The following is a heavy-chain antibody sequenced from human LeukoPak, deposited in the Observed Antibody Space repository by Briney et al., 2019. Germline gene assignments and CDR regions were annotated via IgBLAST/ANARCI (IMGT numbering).Heavy chain of an antibody. Sequence: PSETLSLTCTVSGGSISSSSYYWGWIRQPPGKGLEWIGEINHSGSTNYNPSLKSRVTISVDTSKNQFSLKLSSVAAADTAVYYCWSERVVADYFDLWGQGALVTVSS. CDR3: WSERVVADYFDL. CDR2: INHSGST. CDR1: GGSISSSSYY. V-gene: IGHV4-39*07. J-gene: IGHJ4*02. D-gene: IGHD2-15*01.